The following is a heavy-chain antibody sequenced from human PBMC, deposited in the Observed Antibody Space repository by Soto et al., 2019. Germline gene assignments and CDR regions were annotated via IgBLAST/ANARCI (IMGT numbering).Heavy chain of an antibody. CDR3: ARTVNTAMNDY. D-gene: IGHD5-18*01. Sequence: QITLKESGPALVKPTQTLTLTCTFSGFSLTTSGVGVGWIRQPPGKALEWLALIYWDNDKRYRPSLKSRLIITKDTSKNQVVLTMANMDPVDSATYYCARTVNTAMNDYWGQGTLVTVSS. J-gene: IGHJ4*02. CDR2: IYWDNDK. V-gene: IGHV2-5*02. CDR1: GFSLTTSGVG.